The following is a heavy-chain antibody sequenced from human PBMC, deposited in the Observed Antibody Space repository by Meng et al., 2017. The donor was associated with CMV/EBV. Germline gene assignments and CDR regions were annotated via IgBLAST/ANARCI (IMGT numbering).Heavy chain of an antibody. CDR1: GFTFSSYW. V-gene: IGHV3-74*01. Sequence: GESLKISCAASGFTFSSYWMHWVRQAPGKGLVWVSRINSDGSSTSYADSVKGRFTIPRDNAKNTLYLQMNSLRAEDTAVYYCAREVYCSSTSCYMPGYFDLWGRGTLVTVSS. D-gene: IGHD2-2*02. CDR2: INSDGSST. J-gene: IGHJ2*01. CDR3: AREVYCSSTSCYMPGYFDL.